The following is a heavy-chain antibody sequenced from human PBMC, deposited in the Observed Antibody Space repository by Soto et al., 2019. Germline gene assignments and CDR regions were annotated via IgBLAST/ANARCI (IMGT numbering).Heavy chain of an antibody. V-gene: IGHV4-59*08. CDR3: ARQGSGYYDFWSGYSDNWFDP. D-gene: IGHD3-3*01. CDR1: GGSISSYY. Sequence: SETLSLTCTVSGGSISSYYWSWIRQPPGKGLEWIGYIYYSGSTNYNPSLKSRVTISVDTSKNQFSLKLSSVTAADSAVYYCARQGSGYYDFWSGYSDNWFDPWGQGTLVTVSS. CDR2: IYYSGST. J-gene: IGHJ5*02.